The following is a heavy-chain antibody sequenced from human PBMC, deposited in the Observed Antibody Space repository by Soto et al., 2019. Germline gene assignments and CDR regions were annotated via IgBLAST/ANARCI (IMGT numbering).Heavy chain of an antibody. V-gene: IGHV3-30*18. D-gene: IGHD1-26*01. CDR2: ISYDGSVT. J-gene: IGHJ4*02. CDR1: GCTCSKYG. Sequence: QVQLVEAGGGVVQPGRSLRLSCAYSGCTCSKYGRHWVRHAPGKGLEWVAIISYDGSVTYFGVSVRGRFTISGDDSQHTVFLEMSRLRPEDTDVYYCAKPSEPFRAPYYFDAWGQGTMITVSS. CDR3: AKPSEPFRAPYYFDA.